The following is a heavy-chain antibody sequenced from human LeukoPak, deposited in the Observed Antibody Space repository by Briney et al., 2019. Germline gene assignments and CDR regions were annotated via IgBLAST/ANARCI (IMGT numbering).Heavy chain of an antibody. CDR1: GYTFTDYY. D-gene: IGHD6-13*01. Sequence: ASVKVSCKASGYTFTDYYIHWVRQAPGQGLEWMGWINPKRGATKYAQKFQGRVTVTRGTAISTAYMELSSLTSDDTAVYSCARDAATSGTSWFDPWGQGTLVTVSS. J-gene: IGHJ5*02. CDR3: ARDAATSGTSWFDP. CDR2: INPKRGAT. V-gene: IGHV1-2*02.